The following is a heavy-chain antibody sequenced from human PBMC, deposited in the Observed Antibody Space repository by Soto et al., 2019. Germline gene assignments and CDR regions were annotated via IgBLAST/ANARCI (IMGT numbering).Heavy chain of an antibody. V-gene: IGHV1-3*01. D-gene: IGHD5-12*01. CDR1: GYTLTSYA. Sequence: GASVKVSCKASGYTLTSYAMHWVRQAPGQRLEWMGWINAGNGNTKYSQKFQGRVTITRDTSASTAYMELSSLRSEDTAVYYCARGPPGSWFDPWGQGTLVTVSS. CDR3: ARGPPGSWFDP. J-gene: IGHJ5*02. CDR2: INAGNGNT.